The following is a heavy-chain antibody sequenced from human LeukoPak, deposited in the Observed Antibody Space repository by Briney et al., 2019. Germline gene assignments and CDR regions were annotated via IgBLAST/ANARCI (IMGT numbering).Heavy chain of an antibody. D-gene: IGHD1-26*01. CDR2: ISGSGGST. Sequence: GGSLRLSCAASGFTFSSYGMSWVRQAPGKGLEWVSAISGSGGSTYYADSVKGRFTISRDNSKNTLYLQMNSLRAGDTAVYYCAKAPAVGATYFDYWGQGTLVTVSS. J-gene: IGHJ4*02. CDR3: AKAPAVGATYFDY. V-gene: IGHV3-23*01. CDR1: GFTFSSYG.